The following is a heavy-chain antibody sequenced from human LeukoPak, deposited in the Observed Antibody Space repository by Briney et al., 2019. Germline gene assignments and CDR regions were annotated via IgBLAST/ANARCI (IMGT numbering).Heavy chain of an antibody. CDR1: GYTFSRHY. Sequence: GASVKVSCKASGYTFSRHYLHWVRQAPGQGLEWMGWINPDTGSTHSPQKFQGRVTLTRGTSISSVYMELRSLGPVDTAIYYCARLSVFGPSGLDPWGQGTLVTVSS. D-gene: IGHD1-26*01. V-gene: IGHV1-2*02. J-gene: IGHJ5*02. CDR3: ARLSVFGPSGLDP. CDR2: INPDTGST.